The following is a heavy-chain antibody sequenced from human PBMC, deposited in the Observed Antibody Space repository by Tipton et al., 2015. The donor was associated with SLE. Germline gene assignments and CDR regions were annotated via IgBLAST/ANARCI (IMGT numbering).Heavy chain of an antibody. J-gene: IGHJ4*02. CDR3: ARGHSADDYGDLGY. D-gene: IGHD4-17*01. Sequence: SLRLSCAASGFTFSSYAMHWVRQAPGKGLEWVAVISYDGSNKYYADSVKGRFTISRDNSKNTLYLQMNSLRAEDTAVYYCARGHSADDYGDLGYWGQGTLVTVSS. V-gene: IGHV3-30*04. CDR1: GFTFSSYA. CDR2: ISYDGSNK.